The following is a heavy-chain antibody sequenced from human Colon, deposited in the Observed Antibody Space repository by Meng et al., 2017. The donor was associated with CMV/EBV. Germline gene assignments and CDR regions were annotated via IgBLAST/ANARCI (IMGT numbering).Heavy chain of an antibody. J-gene: IGHJ4*02. V-gene: IGHV3-30*02. Sequence: QVQLVESGGGVVRPGGSLRLSCGASGFSFSESGIHWLRQAPGKGLEWVSFIDTTNHYYADSVKGRFTISRDDSKRMVYLQMNNLKTEDTAMYFCSNGLLGVQGHWGQGTLVTVSS. D-gene: IGHD3-3*01. CDR2: IDTTNH. CDR1: GFSFSESG. CDR3: SNGLLGVQGH.